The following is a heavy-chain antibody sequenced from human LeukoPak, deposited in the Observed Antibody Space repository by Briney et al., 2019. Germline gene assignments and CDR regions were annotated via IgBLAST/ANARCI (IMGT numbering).Heavy chain of an antibody. J-gene: IGHJ4*02. CDR3: ASPGEDYYFDY. D-gene: IGHD3-16*01. CDR1: GFTFSSYS. CDR2: ISSSSSTI. V-gene: IGHV3-48*01. Sequence: GGSLRLSCAASGFTFSSYSMNWVRQAPGKGLEWVSYISSSSSTIYYADSVTGRFTISRDNAKNSLYLQMNSLRAEDTAVYSCASPGEDYYFDYWGQGTLVTVSS.